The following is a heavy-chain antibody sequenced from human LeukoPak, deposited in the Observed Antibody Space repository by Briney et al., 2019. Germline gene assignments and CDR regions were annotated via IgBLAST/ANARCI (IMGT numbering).Heavy chain of an antibody. J-gene: IGHJ4*02. Sequence: GGSLRLSCAASGFTFSKYWMLWVRQAPGKGLESVSRINTDGTVTTYADSVKGRFTVSRGNADNTMFLQMNSVRDEDTAVYYCATKQWLAPPPDSWGQGTPVTVSS. CDR1: GFTFSKYW. V-gene: IGHV3-74*01. CDR3: ATKQWLAPPPDS. D-gene: IGHD6-19*01. CDR2: INTDGTVT.